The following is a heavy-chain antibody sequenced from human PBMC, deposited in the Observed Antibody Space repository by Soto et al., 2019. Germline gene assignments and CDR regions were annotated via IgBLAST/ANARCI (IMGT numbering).Heavy chain of an antibody. CDR2: IDPSDKA. CDR1: GHTFSTYT. V-gene: IGHV1-46*01. D-gene: IGHD3-16*01. J-gene: IGHJ4*02. Sequence: QVQLVQSGTEVKKPGASVKVSCKASGHTFSTYTMNWVRQAPGQGLEWMGRIDPSDKASQAQKLQGRVIMTRDTSTSTVYMELSSLTSEDTAVYYCASDSEGTYTGLGYWGQGTLVTVSS. CDR3: ASDSEGTYTGLGY.